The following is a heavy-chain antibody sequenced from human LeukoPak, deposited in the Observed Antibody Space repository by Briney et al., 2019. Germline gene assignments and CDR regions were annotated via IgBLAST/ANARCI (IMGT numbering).Heavy chain of an antibody. CDR1: GGSINSYY. CDR3: ARRAAAVGTYYMDV. CDR2: IYYSGGT. D-gene: IGHD6-13*01. Sequence: SETLSLTCTVTGGSINSYYWNWIRQPPGKGLEWIGYIYYSGGTNYNPSLKSRVTIAVDTSKNQFSLKLSSVTAADTAVYYCARRAAAVGTYYMDVWGKGTTVTASS. J-gene: IGHJ6*03. V-gene: IGHV4-59*01.